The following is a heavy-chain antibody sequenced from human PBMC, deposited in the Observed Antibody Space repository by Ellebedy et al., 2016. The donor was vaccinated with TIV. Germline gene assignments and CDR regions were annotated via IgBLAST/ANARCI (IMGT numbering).Heavy chain of an antibody. CDR2: IYSSGTT. CDR3: ASLKGESVYYGLDV. D-gene: IGHD2/OR15-2a*01. CDR1: GDYISSYY. Sequence: SETLSLXXTVSGDYISSYYWSWIRQHPGKGLEWIGYIYSSGTTVYSPSLKSRVTISIDTSKNQFSLRLNSVTAADAAVYYCASLKGESVYYGLDVWGQGTTVTVSS. J-gene: IGHJ6*02. V-gene: IGHV4-59*01.